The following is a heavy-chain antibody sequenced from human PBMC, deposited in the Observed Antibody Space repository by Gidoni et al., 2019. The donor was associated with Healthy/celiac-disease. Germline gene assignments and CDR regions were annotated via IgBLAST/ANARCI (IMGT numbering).Heavy chain of an antibody. CDR2: IYYSGST. CDR3: ARRVGWELRGGIFDY. J-gene: IGHJ4*02. V-gene: IGHV4-39*01. Sequence: GLEWIGSIYYSGSTYYNPSLKSRVTISVDTSKNQFSLKLSSVTAADTAVYYCARRVGWELRGGIFDYWGQGTLVTVSS. D-gene: IGHD1-26*01.